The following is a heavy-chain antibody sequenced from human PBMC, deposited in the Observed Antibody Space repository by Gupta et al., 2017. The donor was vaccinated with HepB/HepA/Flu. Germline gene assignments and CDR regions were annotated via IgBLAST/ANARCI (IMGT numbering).Heavy chain of an antibody. CDR2: INPNSGGT. J-gene: IGHJ4*02. V-gene: IGHV1-2*04. CDR1: GYSFTGQH. D-gene: IGHD6-13*01. Sequence: HVQLVQSGAEVQKPAASVKVSCNACGYSFTGQHIHWVRQAPGQGLEWMGWINPNSGGTNYAQKFQDWVTMSRDTSTSTAYMELRSLKSDDTAIYYCARGGGIALEFDYWGQGTLVTVSS. CDR3: ARGGGIALEFDY.